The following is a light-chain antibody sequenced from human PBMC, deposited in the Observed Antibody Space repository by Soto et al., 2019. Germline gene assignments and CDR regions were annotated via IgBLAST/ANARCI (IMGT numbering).Light chain of an antibody. CDR3: QQYNNWPWT. V-gene: IGKV3-15*01. CDR1: QSVSSN. Sequence: EIVMTQSQATLSVSPGERSTLSCRASQSVSSNLAWYQQKPGQAPRLLIYGASTRATGIPARFSGSGSGTEFTLTISSLQSEDFAVYYCQQYNNWPWTFGQGTNVDI. J-gene: IGKJ1*01. CDR2: GAS.